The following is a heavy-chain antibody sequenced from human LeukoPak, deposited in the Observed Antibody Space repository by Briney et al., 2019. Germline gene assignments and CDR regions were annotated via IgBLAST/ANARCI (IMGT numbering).Heavy chain of an antibody. CDR3: ARVHQGITGTTGWYFDL. D-gene: IGHD1-20*01. V-gene: IGHV3-21*01. Sequence: GGSLRLSCAASGFTFSSYNMNWVRQAPGKGLEWVSSITSTGSYTFYADSVKGRFTISRDNAKNSLYLQMNSLRAEDTAVYYCARVHQGITGTTGWYFDLWGRGTLVTVSS. CDR1: GFTFSSYN. CDR2: ITSTGSYT. J-gene: IGHJ2*01.